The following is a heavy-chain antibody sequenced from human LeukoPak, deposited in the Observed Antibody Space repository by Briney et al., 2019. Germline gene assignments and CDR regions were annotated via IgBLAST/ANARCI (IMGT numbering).Heavy chain of an antibody. V-gene: IGHV3-48*03. Sequence: GGSLRLSCAASGFTFSSYEMNWVRQAPGKGLEWVSYISSSGSTIYYADSVKGRFTISRDNAKNSLYLQMNSLRAEDTAVYYCAKAGGSYTFDYWGQGTLVTVSS. D-gene: IGHD1-26*01. CDR1: GFTFSSYE. CDR2: ISSSGSTI. J-gene: IGHJ4*02. CDR3: AKAGGSYTFDY.